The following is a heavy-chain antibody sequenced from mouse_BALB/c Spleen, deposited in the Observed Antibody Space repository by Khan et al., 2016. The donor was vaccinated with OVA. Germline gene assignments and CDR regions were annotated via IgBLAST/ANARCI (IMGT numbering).Heavy chain of an antibody. CDR2: INPSTGYS. CDR1: GYIFTSYW. D-gene: IGHD2-2*01. V-gene: IGHV1-7*01. CDR3: ARSGYGSFAY. Sequence: QVRLQQSEAELAKPGASVKMSCKASGYIFTSYWMHWVKQRPGQGLEWIGYINPSTGYSEYNQKFKDKATLTADKSSSTAYMQLSSLTSEDSAVYYCARSGYGSFAYWGQGTLVTVSA. J-gene: IGHJ3*01.